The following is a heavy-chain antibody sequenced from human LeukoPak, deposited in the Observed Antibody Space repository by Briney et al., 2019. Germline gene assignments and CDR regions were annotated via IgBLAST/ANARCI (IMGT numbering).Heavy chain of an antibody. V-gene: IGHV1-8*01. CDR2: MNPNSGNT. CDR1: GYTFTSYD. D-gene: IGHD3-10*01. CDR3: ARVPWGVEFDP. J-gene: IGHJ5*02. Sequence: ASVKVSCEASGYTFTSYDINWVRQATGQGLAWMGWMNPNSGNTGHAQKFQGRVTMTRNTSISTAYMELSSLRSEDTAVYYCARVPWGVEFDPWGQGTLVTVSS.